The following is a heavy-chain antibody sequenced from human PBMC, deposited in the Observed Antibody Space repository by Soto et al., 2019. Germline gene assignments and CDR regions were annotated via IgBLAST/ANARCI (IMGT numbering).Heavy chain of an antibody. D-gene: IGHD6-13*01. J-gene: IGHJ5*02. CDR3: AREPKGYSILDGVNSFDH. Sequence: TLSLTCAISGDSVSSNSAAWNWNRQSPSRGLEWLGRTYYRSKWYNDYAVSVKSRITINLDTSKNQLSIQLNSVTPEDTAVYYWAREPKGYSILDGVNSFDHWGQGTLVTVSS. CDR2: TYYRSKWYN. CDR1: GDSVSSNSAA. V-gene: IGHV6-1*01.